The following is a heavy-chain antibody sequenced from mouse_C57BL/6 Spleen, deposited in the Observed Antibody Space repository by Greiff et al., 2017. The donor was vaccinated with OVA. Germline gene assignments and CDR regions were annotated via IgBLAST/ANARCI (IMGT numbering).Heavy chain of an antibody. CDR2: IDPENGDT. J-gene: IGHJ1*03. CDR1: GFNIKDDY. D-gene: IGHD2-3*01. Sequence: EVQLQESGAELVRPGASVKLSCTASGFNIKDDYMHWVKQRPEQGLEWIGWIDPENGDTEYASKFQGKATITADTSSNTAYLQLSSLTAEDTAVYYCTRGLLRLWGTGTTVTVSS. V-gene: IGHV14-4*01. CDR3: TRGLLRL.